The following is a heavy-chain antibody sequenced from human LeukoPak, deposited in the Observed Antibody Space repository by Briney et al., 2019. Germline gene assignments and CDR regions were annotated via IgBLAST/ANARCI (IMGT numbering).Heavy chain of an antibody. J-gene: IGHJ6*03. CDR1: GGSFSGYY. V-gene: IGHV4-34*01. Sequence: KTSENLSLTCAVYGGSFSGYYRSWISQPPGRGLEWHGEINHSGSTNDKPSLKSRVTISVDTSKNQFSLKLSSVTAADTAVYYCARGTRVANYYYMDVWGKGTTVTVSS. CDR3: ARGTRVANYYYMDV. CDR2: INHSGST. D-gene: IGHD5-12*01.